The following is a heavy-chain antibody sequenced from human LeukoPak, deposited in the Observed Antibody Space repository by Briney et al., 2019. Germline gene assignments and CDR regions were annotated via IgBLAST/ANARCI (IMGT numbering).Heavy chain of an antibody. CDR1: GFTFSSYA. D-gene: IGHD3-9*01. J-gene: IGHJ4*02. CDR3: AKRHYDILTGYYNYFDY. CDR2: ISGSGGST. Sequence: PGGSLRLSCAASGFTFSSYAMSWVRQAPGEGLEWVSAISGSGGSTYYADSVKGRFTISRDNSKNTLYLQMNSLRAEDTAVYYCAKRHYDILTGYYNYFDYWGQGTLVTVSS. V-gene: IGHV3-23*01.